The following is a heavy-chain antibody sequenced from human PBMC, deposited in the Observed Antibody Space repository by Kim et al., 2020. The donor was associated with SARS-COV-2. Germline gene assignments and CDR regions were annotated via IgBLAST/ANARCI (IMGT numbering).Heavy chain of an antibody. J-gene: IGHJ4*02. CDR2: ISWNSGSI. D-gene: IGHD3-22*01. Sequence: SGFTVDDYAMQWVRQAAGKGLEWVSGISWNSGSIGYADSVKGRFTISRDNAKNSLYLQMNSLRAEDTALYYCAKIPNYYDSTEGYWGQGTLAT. V-gene: IGHV3-9*01. CDR3: AKIPNYYDSTEGY. CDR1: GFTVDDYA.